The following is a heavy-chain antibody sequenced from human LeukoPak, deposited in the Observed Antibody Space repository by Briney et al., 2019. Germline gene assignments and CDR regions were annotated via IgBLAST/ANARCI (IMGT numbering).Heavy chain of an antibody. CDR1: GYSFTSYW. D-gene: IGHD6-6*01. V-gene: IGHV5-51*01. CDR3: ARGAGHIAARPWYFDL. CDR2: IYPGDSDT. J-gene: IGHJ2*01. Sequence: GESLKISCKGSGYSFTSYWIGWVRQMPGKGLEWMGIIYPGDSDTTYSPSFQGQVTISADKSISTAYLQWSGLKASDSAMYYCARGAGHIAARPWYFDLWGRGTLVIVSS.